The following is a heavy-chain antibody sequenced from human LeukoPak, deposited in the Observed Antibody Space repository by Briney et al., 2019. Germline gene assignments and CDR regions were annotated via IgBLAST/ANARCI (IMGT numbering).Heavy chain of an antibody. CDR2: ISGSGGSK. D-gene: IGHD2-2*03. J-gene: IGHJ4*02. Sequence: GGSVSLSCAASGFTFSSYAMSRLRQAPGKGLVGVTAISGSGGSKYYADSVKGRFTISRDNSKNTLYLQMNSLRAEDTAVYYCAKQRNGYCSSTSCYANYFDYWGQGTLVTVSS. CDR3: AKQRNGYCSSTSCYANYFDY. V-gene: IGHV3-23*01. CDR1: GFTFSSYA.